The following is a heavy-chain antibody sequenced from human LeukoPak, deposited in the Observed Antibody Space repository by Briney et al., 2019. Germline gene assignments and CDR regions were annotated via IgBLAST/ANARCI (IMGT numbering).Heavy chain of an antibody. V-gene: IGHV3-21*01. CDR2: ISSSSSYI. J-gene: IGHJ4*02. D-gene: IGHD1-20*01. Sequence: TTGGSLRLSCAASGFTFSSYSMNWVRQAPGKGLEWVSSISSSSSYIYYADSVKGRLTISRDNAKNSLYLQMNSLRAEDTAVYYCARDHVTGSPKIDYWGQGTLVTVSS. CDR1: GFTFSSYS. CDR3: ARDHVTGSPKIDY.